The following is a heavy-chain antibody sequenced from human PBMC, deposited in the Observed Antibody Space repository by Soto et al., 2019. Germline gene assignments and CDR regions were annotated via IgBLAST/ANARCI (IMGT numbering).Heavy chain of an antibody. CDR3: ARAVAVPADFDY. V-gene: IGHV1-3*05. D-gene: IGHD6-19*01. CDR1: EYTSTGYA. J-gene: IGHJ4*02. CDR2: INAGNGNT. Sequence: QVQLVQSGAEEKKPGASVKVSCKASEYTSTGYAMHWVRQAPGQRLEWMGWINAGNGNTKYSQKFQGRVTITRDTSASTAYMELSSLRSEDTAVYYCARAVAVPADFDYWGQGTLVTVSS.